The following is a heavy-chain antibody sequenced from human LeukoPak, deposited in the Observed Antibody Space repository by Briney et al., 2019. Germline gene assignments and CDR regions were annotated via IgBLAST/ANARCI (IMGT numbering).Heavy chain of an antibody. J-gene: IGHJ1*01. D-gene: IGHD6-19*01. CDR1: GYSFTSYW. CDR2: IDTSDSYT. CDR3: AGAGIAVAGNAEYFQH. V-gene: IGHV5-10-1*01. Sequence: GEALKISCKGSGYSFTSYWISWVRQMPGKGLELMGRIDTSDSYTNYSPSFQGHVTISADKSISTAYLQWSSLKASDTAMYYCAGAGIAVAGNAEYFQHWGQGTLVTVSS.